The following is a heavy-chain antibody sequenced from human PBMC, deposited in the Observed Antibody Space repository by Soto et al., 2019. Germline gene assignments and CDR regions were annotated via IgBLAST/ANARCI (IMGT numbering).Heavy chain of an antibody. CDR1: GFTFNSYS. Sequence: PGESLKISCAASGFTFNSYSMNWVRQAPGKGLEWVSSMSRSSRYIYYADSVKGRFTISRDNARNSVYLQMNSLRAEDTAVYYCARDGGVAATLANYFDYWGQGTLVTVSS. V-gene: IGHV3-21*01. D-gene: IGHD2-15*01. CDR2: MSRSSRYI. CDR3: ARDGGVAATLANYFDY. J-gene: IGHJ4*02.